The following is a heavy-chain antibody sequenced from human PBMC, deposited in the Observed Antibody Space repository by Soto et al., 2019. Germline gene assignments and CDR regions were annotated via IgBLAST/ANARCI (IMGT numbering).Heavy chain of an antibody. D-gene: IGHD2-15*01. Sequence: PSETLSLTCTVSGGSVSSGSYYWSWIRQPPGKGLEWIGYIYYSGSTNYNPSLKSRVTISVDTSKNQFSLKLSSVTAADTAVYYCARGREYCSGGSCYSILDYWGQGTLVTVS. CDR3: ARGREYCSGGSCYSILDY. CDR2: IYYSGST. J-gene: IGHJ4*02. CDR1: GGSVSSGSYY. V-gene: IGHV4-61*01.